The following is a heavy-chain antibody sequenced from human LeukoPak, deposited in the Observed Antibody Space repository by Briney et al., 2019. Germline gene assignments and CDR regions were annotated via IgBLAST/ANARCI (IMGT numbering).Heavy chain of an antibody. CDR3: ARGYYDSSGYYSDAFDI. J-gene: IGHJ3*02. Sequence: GASVKVSCEASGGTFSSYTISWVRQAPGQGLEWMGRIIPILGIANYAQKFQGRVTITADKSTSTAYMELSSLRSEDTAVYYCARGYYDSSGYYSDAFDIWGQGTMVTVSS. V-gene: IGHV1-69*02. CDR2: IIPILGIA. CDR1: GGTFSSYT. D-gene: IGHD3-22*01.